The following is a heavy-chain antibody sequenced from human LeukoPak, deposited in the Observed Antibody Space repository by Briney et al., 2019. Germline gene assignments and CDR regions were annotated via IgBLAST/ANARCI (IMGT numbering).Heavy chain of an antibody. D-gene: IGHD6-19*01. CDR1: GFTFSSYE. Sequence: GGSLRLSCAASGFTFSSYEMNRVRQAPGKGLEWVSYISSSGSTIYYADSVKGRFTISRDNAKNSLYLQMNSLRAEDTAVYYCAREGERQWLVKGYFDYWGQGTLVTVSS. CDR2: ISSSGSTI. J-gene: IGHJ4*02. V-gene: IGHV3-48*03. CDR3: AREGERQWLVKGYFDY.